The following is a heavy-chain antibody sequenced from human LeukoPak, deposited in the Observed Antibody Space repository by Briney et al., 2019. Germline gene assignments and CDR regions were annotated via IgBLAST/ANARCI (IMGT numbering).Heavy chain of an antibody. V-gene: IGHV1-18*01. CDR2: ISAYNGNT. J-gene: IGHJ4*02. D-gene: IGHD6-19*01. CDR3: ARGPYSSGWYQRPYFDY. CDR1: GGTFSSYA. Sequence: ASVKVSCKASGGTFSSYAISWVRQAPGQGLEWMGWISAYNGNTNYAQKLQGRVTMTTDTSTSTAYMELRSLRSDDTAVYYCARGPYSSGWYQRPYFDYWGQGTLVTVSS.